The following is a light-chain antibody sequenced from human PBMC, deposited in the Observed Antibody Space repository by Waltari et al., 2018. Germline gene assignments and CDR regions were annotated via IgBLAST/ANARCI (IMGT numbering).Light chain of an antibody. CDR2: DAS. V-gene: IGKV3-11*01. J-gene: IGKJ4*01. CDR1: QSVSTY. CDR3: QERSNWPGGS. Sequence: DIVLTQSPGTLSLSPGESATLSCRASQSVSTYLAWYQQKPGQAPRLLIYDASNRAAGIPARFVASGSETDFTLTISRLEPEDFAVYYCQERSNWPGGSFGGGTKVEIK.